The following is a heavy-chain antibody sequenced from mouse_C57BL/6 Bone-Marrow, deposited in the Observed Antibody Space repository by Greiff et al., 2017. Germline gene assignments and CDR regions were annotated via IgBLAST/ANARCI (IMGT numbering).Heavy chain of an antibody. Sequence: DVKLVESGGDLVKPGGSLKLSCAASGFTFSSYGMSWVRQTPDKRLEWVATISSGGSYTYYPDSVKGRFTISRDNAKNTLYLQMSSLKSEDTAMYYCARHRDYYGSSYRAMDYWGQGTSVTVSS. D-gene: IGHD1-1*01. V-gene: IGHV5-6*02. CDR2: ISSGGSYT. CDR1: GFTFSSYG. J-gene: IGHJ4*01. CDR3: ARHRDYYGSSYRAMDY.